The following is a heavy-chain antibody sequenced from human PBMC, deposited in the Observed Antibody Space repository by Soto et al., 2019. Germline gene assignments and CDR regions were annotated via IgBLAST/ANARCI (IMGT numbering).Heavy chain of an antibody. J-gene: IGHJ3*01. Sequence: PWGSVKISCKGSGYSFAGYWITWVGQKPWKGLEGMGRIDPSDSQTYYSPSFRGHVTISVTKSITTVFLQWSSLKASDTAMEYCASGGDASGQHAFDVWGLGTMVTVSS. CDR3: ASGGDASGQHAFDV. V-gene: IGHV5-10-1*01. CDR1: GYSFAGYW. CDR2: IDPSDSQT. D-gene: IGHD6-19*01.